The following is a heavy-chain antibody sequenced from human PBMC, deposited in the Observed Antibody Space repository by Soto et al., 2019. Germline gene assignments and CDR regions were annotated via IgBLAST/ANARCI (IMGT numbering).Heavy chain of an antibody. CDR1: GFTFSSYA. V-gene: IGHV3-23*01. D-gene: IGHD3-10*01. CDR2: ISGSGGST. Sequence: GGSLRLSCAASGFTFSSYAMSWVRQSPGKGLEWVSAISGSGGSTYYADSVKGRFTISRDNSKNTLYLQMNSLRAEDTAVYYCAKDLFRANHGSGSLYFDYWGQGTLVTVSS. J-gene: IGHJ4*02. CDR3: AKDLFRANHGSGSLYFDY.